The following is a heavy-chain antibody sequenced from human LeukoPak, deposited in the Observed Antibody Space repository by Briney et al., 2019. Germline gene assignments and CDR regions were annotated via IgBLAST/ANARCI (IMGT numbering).Heavy chain of an antibody. D-gene: IGHD1-26*01. CDR3: AIIYLIVGATTFDY. J-gene: IGHJ4*02. CDR1: GFTFSSHA. V-gene: IGHV3-48*01. CDR2: ISSSGSTI. Sequence: PGGSLRLSCAASGFTFSSHAMSWVRQAPGKGLEWVSYISSSGSTIYYADSVKGRFTISRDNAKNSLYLQMNSLRAEDTAVYYCAIIYLIVGATTFDYWGQGTLVTVSS.